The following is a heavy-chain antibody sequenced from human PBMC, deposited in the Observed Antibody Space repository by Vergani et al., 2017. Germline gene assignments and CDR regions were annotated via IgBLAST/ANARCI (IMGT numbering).Heavy chain of an antibody. CDR3: ARAVRDEPSGTYYLAPFDY. CDR2: IIPIFGTA. D-gene: IGHD1-26*01. J-gene: IGHJ4*02. Sequence: QVQLVQSGAEVKKPGSSVKVSCKASGGTFSSYAISWVRQAPGQGLEWMGGIIPIFGTANYAQKFQGRVTITADKSTSTAYMELSSLRSEDTAVYYCARAVRDEPSGTYYLAPFDYWGQGTLVTVSS. CDR1: GGTFSSYA. V-gene: IGHV1-69*06.